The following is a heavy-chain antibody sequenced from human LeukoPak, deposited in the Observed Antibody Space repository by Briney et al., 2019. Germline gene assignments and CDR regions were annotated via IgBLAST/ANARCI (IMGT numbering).Heavy chain of an antibody. CDR2: ISGGGST. Sequence: GGSLRLFCAASGFTFSSYDMSWVRQAPGKGLEWVSSISGGGSTYYADSVKGRFTISRDNSKTTLYLQMNSLRAEDTAVYYCAKTFYSGSYLGFDYWGQGTLVTVSS. D-gene: IGHD1-26*01. V-gene: IGHV3-23*01. J-gene: IGHJ4*02. CDR3: AKTFYSGSYLGFDY. CDR1: GFTFSSYD.